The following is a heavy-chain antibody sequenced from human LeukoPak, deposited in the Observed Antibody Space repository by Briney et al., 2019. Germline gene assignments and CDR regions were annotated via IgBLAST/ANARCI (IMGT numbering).Heavy chain of an antibody. CDR1: GGSISSGGYS. CDR3: ARESYDSSGYPNFDY. CDR2: IYHSGST. Sequence: SETLSLTCAVSGGSISSGGYSWSWIRQPPGKGLEWIGYIYHSGSTYYNPSLKSRVTISVDRPKNQFSLKLSSVTAADTAVYYCARESYDSSGYPNFDYWGQGTLVTVSS. V-gene: IGHV4-30-2*01. D-gene: IGHD3-22*01. J-gene: IGHJ4*02.